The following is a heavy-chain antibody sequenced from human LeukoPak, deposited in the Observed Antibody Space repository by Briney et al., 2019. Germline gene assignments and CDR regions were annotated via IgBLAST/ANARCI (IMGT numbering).Heavy chain of an antibody. V-gene: IGHV4-39*07. CDR2: IYHSGST. Sequence: PSQTLSLTCTVSGGSISSGDYSWGWIRQPPGKGLEWIGSIYHSGSTYYNPSLKSRVTISVDTSKNQFSLKLSSVTAADTAVYYCARAIVSVVITDYFDYWGQGTLVTVSS. CDR1: GGSISSGDYS. J-gene: IGHJ4*02. CDR3: ARAIVSVVITDYFDY. D-gene: IGHD3-22*01.